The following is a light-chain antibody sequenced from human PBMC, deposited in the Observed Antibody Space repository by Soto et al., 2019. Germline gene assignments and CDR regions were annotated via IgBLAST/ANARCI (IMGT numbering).Light chain of an antibody. CDR2: GTS. V-gene: IGKV3-20*01. CDR1: QSLTSRY. Sequence: EIVMTQSPATLSVSPGETATLSFRASQSLTSRYLAWYRQKPGQAPRLLIYGTSSRATGIPDRFSGSGSGTDFTLTISRLEPEDFAVYYCQQYHSSPRTFGQGTKVDIK. CDR3: QQYHSSPRT. J-gene: IGKJ1*01.